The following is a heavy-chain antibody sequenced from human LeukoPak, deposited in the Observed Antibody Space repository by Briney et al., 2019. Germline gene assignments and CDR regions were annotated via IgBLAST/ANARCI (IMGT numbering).Heavy chain of an antibody. CDR3: ARGETKAAPFDY. J-gene: IGHJ4*02. D-gene: IGHD3-16*01. Sequence: SETLSLTCTVSGGSISSSSYYWGWIRQPPGKGLGWIGSIYYSGSTYYNPSLKSRVTISVDTSKNQFSLKLSSVTAADTAVYYCARGETKAAPFDYWGQGTLVTVSS. V-gene: IGHV4-39*01. CDR1: GGSISSSSYY. CDR2: IYYSGST.